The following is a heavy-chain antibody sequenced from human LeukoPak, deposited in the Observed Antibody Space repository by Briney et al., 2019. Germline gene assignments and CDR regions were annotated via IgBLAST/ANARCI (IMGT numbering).Heavy chain of an antibody. CDR1: GGSTSSYY. V-gene: IGHV4-59*01. D-gene: IGHD3-22*01. CDR2: IYYSGST. J-gene: IGHJ4*02. Sequence: PSETLSLTCTVSGGSTSSYYWSWIRQPPGKGLEWIGYIYYSGSTNYNPSLKSRVTISVDTSKNQFSLKLSSVTAADTAVYYCARENYYDSSGSFDYWGQGTLVTVSS. CDR3: ARENYYDSSGSFDY.